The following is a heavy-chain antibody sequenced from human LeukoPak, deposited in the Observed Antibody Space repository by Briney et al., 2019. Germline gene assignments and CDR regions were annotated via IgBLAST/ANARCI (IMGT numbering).Heavy chain of an antibody. CDR1: GYTFTGYY. Sequence: GASVKVSCKASGYTFTGYYMHWVRQAPGQGLEWMGWINPASGGTSYAQKFQGRVTMTSDTSISTAYMELSRLRSDDTAVYFCARAGGGYSSGWGAFDIWGQGTMVTVSS. CDR3: ARAGGGYSSGWGAFDI. CDR2: INPASGGT. D-gene: IGHD5-18*01. V-gene: IGHV1-2*02. J-gene: IGHJ3*02.